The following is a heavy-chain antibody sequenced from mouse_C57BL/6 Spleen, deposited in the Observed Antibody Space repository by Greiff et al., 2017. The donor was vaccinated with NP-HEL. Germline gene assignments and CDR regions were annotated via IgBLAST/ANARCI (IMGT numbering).Heavy chain of an antibody. CDR1: GYTFTDYE. V-gene: IGHV1-15*01. CDR3: TRERDYGSSYGYFDV. Sequence: QVQLKQSGAELVRPGASVTLSCKASGYTFTDYEMHWVKQTPVHGLEWIGAIDPETGGTAYNQKFKGKAILTADKSSSTAYMELRSLTSEDSAVYYCTRERDYGSSYGYFDVWGTGTTVTVSS. D-gene: IGHD1-1*01. J-gene: IGHJ1*03. CDR2: IDPETGGT.